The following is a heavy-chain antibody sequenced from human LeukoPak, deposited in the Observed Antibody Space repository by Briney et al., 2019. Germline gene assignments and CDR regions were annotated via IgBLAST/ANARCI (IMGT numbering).Heavy chain of an antibody. Sequence: SETLSLTCTVSGGSISSSSYYWGWIRQPPGKGLEWIGYIYYSGSTNYNPSLKSRVTISVDTSKNQFSLKLSSVTAADTAVYYCASSGYYVYAFDIWGQGTMVTVSS. CDR3: ASSGYYVYAFDI. D-gene: IGHD3-22*01. J-gene: IGHJ3*02. CDR1: GGSISSSSYY. CDR2: IYYSGST. V-gene: IGHV4-61*05.